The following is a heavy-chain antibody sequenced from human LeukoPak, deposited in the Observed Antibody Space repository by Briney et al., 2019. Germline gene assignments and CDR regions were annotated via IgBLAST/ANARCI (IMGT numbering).Heavy chain of an antibody. V-gene: IGHV3-53*01. CDR1: GFTVSSNY. CDR3: ARVKSWYYYGSGSYSRGGYYFDY. CDR2: IYSGGST. D-gene: IGHD3-10*01. Sequence: PVGSLRLSCAASGFTVSSNYMSWVRQAPGKGLEWVSVIYSGGSTYYADSVKGRFTISRDNSKNTLYLQMNSLRAEDTAVYYCARVKSWYYYGSGSYSRGGYYFDYWGQGTLVTVSS. J-gene: IGHJ4*02.